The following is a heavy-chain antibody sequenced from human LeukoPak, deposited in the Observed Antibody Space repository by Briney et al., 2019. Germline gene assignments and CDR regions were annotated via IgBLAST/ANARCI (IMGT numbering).Heavy chain of an antibody. Sequence: SETLSLTCAVYGGSFSGYYWGWIRQPPGKGLEWIGSIYHSGSTYYNPSLKSRVTISVDTSKNQFSLKLSSVTAADTAVYYCARGPNIVVVVAATFDYWGQGTLVTVSS. CDR3: ARGPNIVVVVAATFDY. J-gene: IGHJ4*02. V-gene: IGHV4-38-2*01. CDR2: IYHSGST. D-gene: IGHD2-15*01. CDR1: GGSFSGYY.